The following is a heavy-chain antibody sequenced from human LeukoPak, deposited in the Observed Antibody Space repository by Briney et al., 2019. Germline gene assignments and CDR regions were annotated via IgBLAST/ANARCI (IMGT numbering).Heavy chain of an antibody. V-gene: IGHV4-38-2*01. CDR3: ARGQGWFDP. CDR1: GYSISSGYY. J-gene: IGHJ5*02. Sequence: PSETLSLTCAVSGYSISSGYYWGWIRPPPGRGLEWIGSIYHSGSTYYNPSLKSRVTMSVDTSKNQFSLELSSVTAAATAVYYCARGQGWFDPWGQGTLVTVSS. CDR2: IYHSGST.